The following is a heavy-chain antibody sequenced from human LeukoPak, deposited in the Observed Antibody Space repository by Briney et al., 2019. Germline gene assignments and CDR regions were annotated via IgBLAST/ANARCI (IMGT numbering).Heavy chain of an antibody. V-gene: IGHV3-33*01. J-gene: IGHJ4*02. CDR1: GFTFSSYG. CDR2: IWYDGSNK. D-gene: IGHD6-13*01. Sequence: GGSLRLSCAASGFTFSSYGMHWVRQAPGKGLEWVAVIWYDGSNKYYADSVKGRFTISRDNSKNTLYLQMNSLRAEDTAVYYCARVYTTSSSWYGDFDYWGQGTLVTVSS. CDR3: ARVYTTSSSWYGDFDY.